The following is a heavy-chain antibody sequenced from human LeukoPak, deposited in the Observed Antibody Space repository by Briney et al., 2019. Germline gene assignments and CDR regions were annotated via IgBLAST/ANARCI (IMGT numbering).Heavy chain of an antibody. D-gene: IGHD5-12*01. CDR3: ARVDIVATIHVDY. Sequence: GASVKVSCKASGYTFTSYGISWVRQAPGQGLEWMGWISAYNGNTNYAQKLQGRVTMTTDTSTSTAYIELRSLRSDDTAVYYCARVDIVATIHVDYWGQGTLVTVSS. V-gene: IGHV1-18*01. CDR2: ISAYNGNT. J-gene: IGHJ4*02. CDR1: GYTFTSYG.